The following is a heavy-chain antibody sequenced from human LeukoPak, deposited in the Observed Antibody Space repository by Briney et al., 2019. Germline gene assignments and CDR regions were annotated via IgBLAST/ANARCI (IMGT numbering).Heavy chain of an antibody. V-gene: IGHV1-24*01. Sequence: GSSVKVSCKVSGYTLTELSMHWVRQAPGKGLEWVGVFDPKDGETLYAQKFQGRVTMTEDTSTDTASMELSSLRSEDTAVYYCATIGGVILRGEDYWGQGTLVTVSS. CDR1: GYTLTELS. J-gene: IGHJ4*02. CDR3: ATIGGVILRGEDY. CDR2: FDPKDGET. D-gene: IGHD3-16*01.